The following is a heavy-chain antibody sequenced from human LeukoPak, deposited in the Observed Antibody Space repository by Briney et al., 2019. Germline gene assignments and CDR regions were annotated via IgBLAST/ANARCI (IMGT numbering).Heavy chain of an antibody. CDR1: GYIFASYG. Sequence: GASVKVSCKASGYIFASYGISWVRQAPGQGLEWMGWISAYNGNTNYAQKLQGRVTMTTDTSTSTVYMELRSLRSDDTAAYYCARTYYYGSGSCSAFDYWGQGTLVTVSS. V-gene: IGHV1-18*01. D-gene: IGHD3-10*01. CDR3: ARTYYYGSGSCSAFDY. J-gene: IGHJ4*02. CDR2: ISAYNGNT.